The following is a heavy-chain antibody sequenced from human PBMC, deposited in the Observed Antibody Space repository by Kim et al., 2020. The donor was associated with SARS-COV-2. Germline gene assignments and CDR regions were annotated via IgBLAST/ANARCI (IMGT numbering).Heavy chain of an antibody. V-gene: IGHV4-39*01. CDR3: ARPVGEILLGVHMDV. D-gene: IGHD1-26*01. CDR1: GGSISSSSYY. Sequence: SETLSLTCTVSGGSISSSSYYWGWIRQPPGKGLEWIGSIYYSGSTYYNPSLKSRVTISVDTSKNQFSLKLSSVTAADTAVYYCARPVGEILLGVHMDVWGQGTTVTVSS. J-gene: IGHJ6*02. CDR2: IYYSGST.